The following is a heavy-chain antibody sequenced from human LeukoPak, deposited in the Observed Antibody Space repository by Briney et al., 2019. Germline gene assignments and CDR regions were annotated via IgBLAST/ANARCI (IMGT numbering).Heavy chain of an antibody. D-gene: IGHD6-19*01. CDR1: GFTFSSHA. J-gene: IGHJ4*02. V-gene: IGHV3-33*01. CDR2: IWFDGSNK. Sequence: GGSLRLSCAASGFTFSSHAIHWVRQAPGKGLEWVAVIWFDGSNKYYVDSVKGRFTISRDNSKNTVYLQMDSLRAEDTAVYYCARVIHARLGYDTGWAQIDYWGQGTLVTVSS. CDR3: ARVIHARLGYDTGWAQIDY.